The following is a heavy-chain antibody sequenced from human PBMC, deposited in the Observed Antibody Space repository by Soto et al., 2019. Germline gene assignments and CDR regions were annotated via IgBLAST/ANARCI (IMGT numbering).Heavy chain of an antibody. D-gene: IGHD1-20*01. Sequence: PGGSLRLSCAASGFTFSSYGMHWVRQAPGRGLEWVAVIWYDGDNKYYADSVKGRFTISRDNFRDTLYLQMISLRADDTAVYFCARDEGNNWNPTTYAMDVWGHGTTVTVSS. CDR2: IWYDGDNK. J-gene: IGHJ6*02. CDR3: ARDEGNNWNPTTYAMDV. V-gene: IGHV3-33*01. CDR1: GFTFSSYG.